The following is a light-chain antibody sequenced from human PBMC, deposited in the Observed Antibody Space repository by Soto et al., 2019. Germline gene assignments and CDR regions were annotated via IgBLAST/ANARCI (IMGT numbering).Light chain of an antibody. CDR1: SSDVGGYNY. Sequence: QSVLTQPPSASGSPGQSVTISCTGTSSDVGGYNYVSWYQQHPGKAPKLMIYEVSQRPSGVPDRFSGSKSGNTASLIVSGLQAEDEGDYYCSSYTGSNNPVVFGGGTKLTVL. V-gene: IGLV2-8*01. J-gene: IGLJ2*01. CDR2: EVS. CDR3: SSYTGSNNPVV.